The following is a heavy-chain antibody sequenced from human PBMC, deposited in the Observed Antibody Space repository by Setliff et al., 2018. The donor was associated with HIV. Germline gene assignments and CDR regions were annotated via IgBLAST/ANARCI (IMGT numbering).Heavy chain of an antibody. J-gene: IGHJ5*02. D-gene: IGHD3-9*01. V-gene: IGHV1-8*02. Sequence: ASVKVSCKASGYTFANSDINWVRQAPGQGLEWMGWMNPKSGNTGYAQKFQGRVTMTSNTFIGTAYMELSSLTSEDTAVYYCARGHLDYNYWEDILGNWFDPWGQGTLVTVSS. CDR3: ARGHLDYNYWEDILGNWFDP. CDR2: MNPKSGNT. CDR1: GYTFANSD.